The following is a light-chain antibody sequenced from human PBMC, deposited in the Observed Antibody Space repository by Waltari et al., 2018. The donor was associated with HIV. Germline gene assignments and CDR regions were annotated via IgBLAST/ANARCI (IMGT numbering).Light chain of an antibody. CDR2: WAS. J-gene: IGKJ1*01. CDR1: KTLLSTSNNKNY. CDR3: QQFYGAPLT. V-gene: IGKV4-1*01. Sequence: DIGLTQSPDSLAVSLGERATISCKSNKTLLSTSNNKNYLVWSQQIPRQSPKLIINWASARQSGVPDRFSGSGSGTDFSLTISRLQADDVAVYFCQQFYGAPLTFGQGTKVEI.